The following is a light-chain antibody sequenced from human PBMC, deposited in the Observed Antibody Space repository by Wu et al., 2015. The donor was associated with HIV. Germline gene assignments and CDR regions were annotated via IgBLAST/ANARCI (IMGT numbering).Light chain of an antibody. Sequence: EKVMTQSPATLSVSPGERATLSCRASQSVSSNLAWYQQKPGQAPRLLIYGASTRATGIPARFSGSGSGTEFTLTISSMQSEDFAVYYCQHYNNWPPWTFGRGDQGRKSN. V-gene: IGKV3-15*01. CDR2: GAS. J-gene: IGKJ1*01. CDR3: QHYNNWPPWT. CDR1: QSVSSN.